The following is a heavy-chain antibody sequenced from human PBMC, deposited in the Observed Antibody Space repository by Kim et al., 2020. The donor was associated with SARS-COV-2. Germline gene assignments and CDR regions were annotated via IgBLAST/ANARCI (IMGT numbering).Heavy chain of an antibody. V-gene: IGHV4-4*02. D-gene: IGHD3-3*01. CDR2: IYHSGST. Sequence: SETLSLTCAVSGGSISSSNWWSWVRQPPGKGLDWIGEIYHSGSTNYNPSLKSRVTISVDKSKNQFSLKLSSVTAADTAVYYCARIPTDFWSGYYSYYYYGMDVWGQGTTVTVSS. CDR1: GGSISSSNW. CDR3: ARIPTDFWSGYYSYYYYGMDV. J-gene: IGHJ6*02.